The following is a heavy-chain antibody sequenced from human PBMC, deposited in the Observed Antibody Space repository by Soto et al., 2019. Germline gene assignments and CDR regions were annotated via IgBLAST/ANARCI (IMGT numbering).Heavy chain of an antibody. D-gene: IGHD3-22*01. CDR2: INPNSGGT. Sequence: ASVEVSCKASGYTFTGYYMHWVRQAPGQGLEWMGWINPNSGGTNYAQKFQGWVTMTRDTSISTAYMELSRLRSDDTAVYYCARSEAYYYDSSGYYPLDYWGQGTLVTVSS. J-gene: IGHJ4*02. CDR3: ARSEAYYYDSSGYYPLDY. CDR1: GYTFTGYY. V-gene: IGHV1-2*04.